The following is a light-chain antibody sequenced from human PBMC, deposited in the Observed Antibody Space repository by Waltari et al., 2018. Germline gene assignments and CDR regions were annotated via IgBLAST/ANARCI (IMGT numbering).Light chain of an antibody. CDR1: QSVGSHY. V-gene: IGKV3-20*01. CDR2: GAS. Sequence: EIVLTHSPGTLSLSPSESATLSCSPSQSVGSHYLAWYQQRPGQAPRLLIYGASSRATGVPDRFSGSGSGTDFTLSISRLEPEDFAVYYCQHYVRTWAFGQGTKVEIK. J-gene: IGKJ1*01. CDR3: QHYVRTWA.